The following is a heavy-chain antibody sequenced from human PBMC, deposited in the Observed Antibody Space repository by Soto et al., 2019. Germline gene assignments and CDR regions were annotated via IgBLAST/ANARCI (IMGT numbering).Heavy chain of an antibody. CDR1: GFSLTTRGVG. CDR3: AHIPNYYQYDWFDP. CDR2: IYWDDDK. V-gene: IGHV2-5*02. J-gene: IGHJ5*02. D-gene: IGHD3-16*01. Sequence: QINWKGSGPTLMKPTQTLTLTCTFTGFSLTTRGVGVGWIRQPPGKALECLALIYWDDDKRYSPSLQSRLSITKDTSKNQVDLTMTNVDPVDTATYYCAHIPNYYQYDWFDPWGQGTLVSVSS.